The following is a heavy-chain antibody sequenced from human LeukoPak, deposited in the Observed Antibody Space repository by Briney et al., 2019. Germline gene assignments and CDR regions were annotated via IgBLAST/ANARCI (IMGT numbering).Heavy chain of an antibody. J-gene: IGHJ6*03. CDR1: GFTFSRYS. V-gene: IGHV3-21*01. Sequence: GGSLRLSCAASGFTFSRYSMNWVRQAPGKGLEWVASISSTSTFIYSADSVKGRFTISRGTAKNSLFLQMNSLRAEDTAIYYCARDYFDSSDYPQTYYYYYMDVWGKGTTVTVSS. CDR2: ISSTSTFI. D-gene: IGHD3-22*01. CDR3: ARDYFDSSDYPQTYYYYYMDV.